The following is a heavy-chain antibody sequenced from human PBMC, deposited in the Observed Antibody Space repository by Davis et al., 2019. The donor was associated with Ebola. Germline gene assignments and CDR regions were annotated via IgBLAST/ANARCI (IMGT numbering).Heavy chain of an antibody. CDR2: ITSGSNAI. CDR3: VRDYIFAFDL. D-gene: IGHD4-11*01. Sequence: PGGSLRLSCAASGFTFSDFSMNWVRQAPGKALEWSSFITSGSNAIHYADSVRGRFTVSRDNVKNSLFLEMSSLRDEDSAVYYCVRDYIFAFDLWGQGARVTVSS. V-gene: IGHV3-48*02. CDR1: GFTFSDFS. J-gene: IGHJ5*02.